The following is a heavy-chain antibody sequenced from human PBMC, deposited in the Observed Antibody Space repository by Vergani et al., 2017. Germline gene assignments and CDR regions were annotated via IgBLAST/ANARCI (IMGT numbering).Heavy chain of an antibody. D-gene: IGHD1-26*01. CDR3: AHVELGLFDC. J-gene: IGHJ4*02. CDR1: GFSLSTSGVG. V-gene: IGHV2-5*02. CDR2: IYWDDDK. Sequence: QITLKESGPTLVKPTQTLTLTCTFSGFSLSTSGVGVGWIRQPPGQALEWLALIYWDDDKRNSRSLKSSLTITKDTSKNQVVLTMTNMDPVDTATYYGAHVELGLFDCWGQGTLVTVSS.